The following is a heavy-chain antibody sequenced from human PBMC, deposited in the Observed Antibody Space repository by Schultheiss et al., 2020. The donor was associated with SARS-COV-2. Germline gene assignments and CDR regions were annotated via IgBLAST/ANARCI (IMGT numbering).Heavy chain of an antibody. D-gene: IGHD2-8*02. J-gene: IGHJ4*02. V-gene: IGHV3-48*01. Sequence: GGSLRLSCAASGFTFSSYAMSWVRQAPGKGLEWVSYISSSGSTIYYADSVKGRFTISRDNSKNTLYLQMNSLRAEDTALYYCAKGACPGGLCYPEYWGQGTLVTVSS. CDR2: ISSSGSTI. CDR1: GFTFSSYA. CDR3: AKGACPGGLCYPEY.